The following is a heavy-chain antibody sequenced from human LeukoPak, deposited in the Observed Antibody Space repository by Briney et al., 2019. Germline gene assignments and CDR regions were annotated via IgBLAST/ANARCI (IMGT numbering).Heavy chain of an antibody. V-gene: IGHV3-11*01. D-gene: IGHD2-21*01. CDR2: ISSSGSTI. CDR3: ARVGGRVWCGGDCYSEYYFDY. Sequence: GGSLRLSCAASGFTFSDYYMSWIRQAPGKGLEWVSYISSSGSTIYYADSVKGRFTISRDNAKNSLYLQMNSLRAEDTAVYYCARVGGRVWCGGDCYSEYYFDYWGQGTLVTVSS. CDR1: GFTFSDYY. J-gene: IGHJ4*02.